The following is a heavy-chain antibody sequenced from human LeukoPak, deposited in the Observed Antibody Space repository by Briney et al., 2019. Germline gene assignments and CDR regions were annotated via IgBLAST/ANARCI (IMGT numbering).Heavy chain of an antibody. CDR1: GFTFSSYG. CDR2: IWYDGSNK. J-gene: IGHJ4*02. V-gene: IGHV3-33*01. Sequence: GGSLRLSCAASGFTFSSYGMNWVRQAPGKGLEWVAVIWYDGSNKYYADSVKGRFTISRDNSKNMLYLQTNSLRAEDTAVYYCARDRDSSSWYYLDYWGQGTLVTVSS. D-gene: IGHD6-13*01. CDR3: ARDRDSSSWYYLDY.